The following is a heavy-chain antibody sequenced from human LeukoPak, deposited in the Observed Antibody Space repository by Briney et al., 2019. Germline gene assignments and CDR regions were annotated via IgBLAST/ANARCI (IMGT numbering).Heavy chain of an antibody. V-gene: IGHV1-18*01. J-gene: IGHJ4*02. CDR1: GYTFTSYG. D-gene: IGHD6-19*01. CDR2: ISAYNGNT. CDR3: ARASVIAVAGIPEDY. Sequence: ASVKVSFKASGYTFTSYGISWVRQAPGQGLEWMGWISAYNGNTNYAQKLQGRVTMTTDTSTSTAYMELRSLRSDDTAVYYCARASVIAVAGIPEDYWGQGTLATVSS.